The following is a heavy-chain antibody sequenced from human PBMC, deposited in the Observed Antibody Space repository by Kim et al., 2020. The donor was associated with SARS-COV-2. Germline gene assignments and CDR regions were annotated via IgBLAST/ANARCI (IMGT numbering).Heavy chain of an antibody. CDR3: AREGIAAAGTIDGYYYYGMDV. Sequence: SETLSLTCTVSGGSISSYYWSWIRQPPGKGLEWIGYIYYSGSTNYNPSLKSRVTISVDTSKNQFSLKLSSVTAADTAVYYCAREGIAAAGTIDGYYYYGMDVWGQGTTVTVSS. J-gene: IGHJ6*02. CDR2: IYYSGST. V-gene: IGHV4-59*13. D-gene: IGHD6-13*01. CDR1: GGSISSYY.